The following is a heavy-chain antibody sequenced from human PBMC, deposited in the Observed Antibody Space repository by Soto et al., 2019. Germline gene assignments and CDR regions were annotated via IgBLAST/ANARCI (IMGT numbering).Heavy chain of an antibody. J-gene: IGHJ5*02. V-gene: IGHV3-48*03. CDR2: ISSSGSDT. D-gene: IGHD1-26*01. CDR1: GFSFSSYE. Sequence: GGSLRLSCAGSGFSFSSYEMNWVRQAPGKGLEWVSYISSSGSDTYYADSVKARFTITRDNAQNSLYLQMTRLRAEDTAIYYCASLSGSYGFDPWGQGTLVTVSS. CDR3: ASLSGSYGFDP.